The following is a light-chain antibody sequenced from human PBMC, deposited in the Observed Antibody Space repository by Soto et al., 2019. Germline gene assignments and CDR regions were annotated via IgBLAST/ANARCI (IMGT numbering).Light chain of an antibody. CDR2: GAS. CDR1: QSVSSSY. V-gene: IGKV3-20*01. Sequence: EIVLTQSPGTLSLSPGERATLSCRASQSVSSSYLAWYQQKPGQAPRPLIYGASSRATGIPDRFSGSGSGTEFTLTISRLEPEDFAVYYCQQYGSSSWTFGQGTKVEIK. J-gene: IGKJ1*01. CDR3: QQYGSSSWT.